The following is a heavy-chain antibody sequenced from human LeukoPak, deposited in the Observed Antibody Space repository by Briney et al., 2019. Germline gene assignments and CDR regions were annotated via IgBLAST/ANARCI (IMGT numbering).Heavy chain of an antibody. CDR1: GFTYSTFE. V-gene: IGHV3-48*03. CDR3: ASLWELHY. Sequence: TGGSLRLSCAASGFTYSTFEMNWVRQAPGKGLEWISYINSGGDTIYYADSVKGRFTVSRDNAKNSLYLQMNSLGAEDTAVYYCASLWELHYWGQGTLVTVSS. D-gene: IGHD1-26*01. J-gene: IGHJ4*02. CDR2: INSGGDTI.